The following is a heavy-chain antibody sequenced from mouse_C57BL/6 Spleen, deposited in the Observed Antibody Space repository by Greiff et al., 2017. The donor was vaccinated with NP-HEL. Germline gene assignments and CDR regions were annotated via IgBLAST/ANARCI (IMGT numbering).Heavy chain of an antibody. CDR1: GYTFTSYW. Sequence: VQLQQSGTELVKPGASVKLSCKAFGYTFTSYWMHWVKQRPGQGLEWIGNINPSNGGTNYNEKFKSKATLTVDKSSSTAYMQLSSLTSEDYAVYYCARFEDYDAYYAMDYWGQGTSVTVSS. V-gene: IGHV1-53*01. J-gene: IGHJ4*01. CDR3: ARFEDYDAYYAMDY. CDR2: INPSNGGT. D-gene: IGHD2-4*01.